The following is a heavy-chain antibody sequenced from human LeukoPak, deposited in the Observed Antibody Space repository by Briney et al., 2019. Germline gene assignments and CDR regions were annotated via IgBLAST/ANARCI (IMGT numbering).Heavy chain of an antibody. CDR1: GFTFNRHA. V-gene: IGHV3-30-3*01. D-gene: IGHD6-19*01. CDR3: ASDLGGSSGCFDS. J-gene: IGHJ4*02. CDR2: ISDAGSTK. Sequence: PGGSLRLSCAASGFTFNRHAMHWVRQAPGKGLEWVAIISDAGSTKEYVDSVKGRFTISRDNSENTLFLQMDSMRGEDTAVYYCASDLGGSSGCFDSWGQGILVTVSS.